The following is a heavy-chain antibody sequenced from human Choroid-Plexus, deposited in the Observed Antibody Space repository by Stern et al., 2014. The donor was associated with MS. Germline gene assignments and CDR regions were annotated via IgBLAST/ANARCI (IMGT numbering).Heavy chain of an antibody. D-gene: IGHD2-15*01. J-gene: IGHJ4*02. V-gene: IGHV3-30*18. CDR1: GFTFSNFG. CDR3: AKDRQWSTYFFDY. Sequence: QVQLVESGGGVAQPGRPLILSCAASGFTFSNFGMHWVSQAPGKGLEWVALISYDGSDKYYADSVKGRFTIFRDNSKNTLYMHMNSLRAEDTAVYYCAKDRQWSTYFFDYWGQGSLVTVSS. CDR2: ISYDGSDK.